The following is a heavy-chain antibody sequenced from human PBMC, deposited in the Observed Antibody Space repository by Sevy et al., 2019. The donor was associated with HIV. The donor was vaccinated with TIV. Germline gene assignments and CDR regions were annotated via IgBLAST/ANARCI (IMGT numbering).Heavy chain of an antibody. V-gene: IGHV3-48*03. J-gene: IGHJ4*02. CDR3: ARDLPPSATTVAHFDY. CDR2: ISSSGTNK. D-gene: IGHD4-17*01. Sequence: GGSLRLSCAASGFPLSSYEMNWVRQAPGKGLEWVSYISSSGTNKYYSDSVRGRFTISRDNAKNSVYLQMNSLRAEETALYYCARDLPPSATTVAHFDYWGQGTLVTVSS. CDR1: GFPLSSYE.